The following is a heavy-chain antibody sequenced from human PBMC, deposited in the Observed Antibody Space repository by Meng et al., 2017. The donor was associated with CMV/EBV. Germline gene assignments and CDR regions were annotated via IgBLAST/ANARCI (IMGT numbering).Heavy chain of an antibody. Sequence: YTFTGYYMHWVRQAPGQGLEWMGWINPNSGGTNYAQKFQGRVTMTRDTSISTAYMELSRLRSDDTAVYYCARGPTIFGVVIIYYFDYWGQGTLVTVSS. CDR2: INPNSGGT. CDR1: YTFTGYY. CDR3: ARGPTIFGVVIIYYFDY. J-gene: IGHJ4*02. D-gene: IGHD3-3*01. V-gene: IGHV1-2*02.